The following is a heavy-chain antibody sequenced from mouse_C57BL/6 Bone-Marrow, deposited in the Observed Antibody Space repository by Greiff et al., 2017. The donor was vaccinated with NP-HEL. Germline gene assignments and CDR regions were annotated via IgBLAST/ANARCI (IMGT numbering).Heavy chain of an antibody. J-gene: IGHJ2*01. Sequence: EVKLMESGAELVKPGASVKLSCTASGFNITDYYMHWVKQRTEQGLEWIGRIDPEDGETKYAPKFQGKATITADTSSNTAYLQLSSLTSEDTAVYYCASRQLRLRYYFDYWGQGTTLTVSS. CDR3: ASRQLRLRYYFDY. CDR1: GFNITDYY. CDR2: IDPEDGET. D-gene: IGHD3-2*02. V-gene: IGHV14-2*01.